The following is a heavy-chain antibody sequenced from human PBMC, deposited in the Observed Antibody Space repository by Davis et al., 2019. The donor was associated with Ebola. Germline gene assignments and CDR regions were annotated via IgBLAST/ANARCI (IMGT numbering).Heavy chain of an antibody. Sequence: MPSETLSLTCTVSGGSVSSTTYYWGWIRQPPGKGLEWMGSIYSSGITYDNPSLKSRVTVSLDKSKNQFSLKLTPVTAADTAVYYCVRHPVGLTDAFDVWGQGRLVAVSS. CDR3: VRHPVGLTDAFDV. D-gene: IGHD1-26*01. J-gene: IGHJ3*01. CDR1: GGSVSSTTYY. CDR2: IYSSGIT. V-gene: IGHV4-39*01.